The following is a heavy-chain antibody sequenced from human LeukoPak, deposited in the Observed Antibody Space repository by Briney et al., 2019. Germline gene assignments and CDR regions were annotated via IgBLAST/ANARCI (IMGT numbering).Heavy chain of an antibody. CDR3: ARDLLHRGYAFDI. CDR1: GGSISSATYY. CDR2: IYSSGST. V-gene: IGHV4-61*02. D-gene: IGHD5-12*01. J-gene: IGHJ3*02. Sequence: SETLSLTCTVSGGSISSATYYWRWIRQPAGKGLEWIGRIYSSGSTNYNPSLKSRVTISVDPSKNQFSLQLSSVTAADTAVYYCARDLLHRGYAFDIWGQGSMVTVSS.